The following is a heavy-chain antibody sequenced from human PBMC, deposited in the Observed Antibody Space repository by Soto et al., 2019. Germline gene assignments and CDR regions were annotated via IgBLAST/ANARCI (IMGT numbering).Heavy chain of an antibody. J-gene: IGHJ5*02. Sequence: QITLKESGPTLVKPTQTLTLTCTFSGFSLSTSGVGVGWIRQPPGKALEWLALIYWDDDKRSSPSLKSRLTITNDPSKNPVVLTMTNMDPVDTATYYFAHSPSASYIDSSYASCGQGTLVTVSS. CDR2: IYWDDDK. CDR3: AHSPSASYIDSSYAS. CDR1: GFSLSTSGVG. D-gene: IGHD3-22*01. V-gene: IGHV2-5*02.